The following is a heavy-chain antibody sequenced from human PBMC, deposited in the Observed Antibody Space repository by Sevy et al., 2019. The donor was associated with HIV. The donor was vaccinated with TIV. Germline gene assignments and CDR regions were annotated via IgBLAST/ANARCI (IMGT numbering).Heavy chain of an antibody. Sequence: GGSLRLSCAVSGFSFDSYGMTWVRQAPGKGLEWVSGISGSGTRTYYADSVKGRFIISRDNSKNTLYLQMNSLRREDTAIYYWGKGGGGHYDPDEIGYYFYYYNMDVWGKGTTVTVSS. D-gene: IGHD3-22*01. CDR1: GFSFDSYG. V-gene: IGHV3-23*01. CDR3: GKGGGGHYDPDEIGYYFYYYNMDV. J-gene: IGHJ6*03. CDR2: ISGSGTRT.